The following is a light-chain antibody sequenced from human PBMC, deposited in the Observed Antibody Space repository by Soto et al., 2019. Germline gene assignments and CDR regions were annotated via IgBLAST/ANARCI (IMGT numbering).Light chain of an antibody. CDR2: AAS. J-gene: IGKJ1*01. CDR3: QQSFRARS. CDR1: QSISGY. V-gene: IGKV1-39*01. Sequence: DIQMTQSPASLSASVGDRVTISCRASQSISGYLNWYQQKPGKAPDLLISAASALQTGVPSRFSGSGFGTEFTLSISSLQPEDFATYYCQQSFRARSFGQGTNVDIK.